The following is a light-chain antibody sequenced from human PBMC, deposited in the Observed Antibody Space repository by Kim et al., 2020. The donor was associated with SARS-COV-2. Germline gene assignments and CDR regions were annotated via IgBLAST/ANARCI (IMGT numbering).Light chain of an antibody. CDR3: QVWDSSSDHSYWV. J-gene: IGLJ3*02. CDR2: YDS. V-gene: IGLV3-21*04. Sequence: SYELTQPPSVSVAPGKTPRITCGGNNIGSKSVHWYQQKPGQAPVLVIYYDSDRPSGIPERFSGSNSGNTATLTISRVEAGDEADYYCQVWDSSSDHSYWVFGGGTQLTVL. CDR1: NIGSKS.